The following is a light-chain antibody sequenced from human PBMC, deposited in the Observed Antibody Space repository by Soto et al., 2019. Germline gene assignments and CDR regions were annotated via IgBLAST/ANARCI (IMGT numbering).Light chain of an antibody. CDR3: QAWDTSAVI. CDR2: QDT. Sequence: SYELTQPPSVSVSPGQTASITCFGDKLADKYASWYQVKPGQSPVLVIYQDTKRPSGFPERFSGSTSGTTATLTISGTQGMDEADYFCQAWDTSAVIFGGGTQLTVL. CDR1: KLADKY. V-gene: IGLV3-1*01. J-gene: IGLJ2*01.